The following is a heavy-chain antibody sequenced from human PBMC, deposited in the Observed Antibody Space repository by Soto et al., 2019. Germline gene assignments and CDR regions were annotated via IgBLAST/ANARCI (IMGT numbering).Heavy chain of an antibody. CDR1: GDSISNLDYF. CDR3: ARGRYCLTGRCFPDWFDS. D-gene: IGHD7-27*01. J-gene: IGHJ5*01. V-gene: IGHV4-30-4*01. CDR2: IYKSATT. Sequence: SETLSLTCSVSGDSISNLDYFWAWIRQPPGQALEYIGYIYKSATTYYNPSFESRVAISVDTSKSQFSLNVTSVTAADTAVYFCARGRYCLTGRCFPDWFDSWGQGALVTVS.